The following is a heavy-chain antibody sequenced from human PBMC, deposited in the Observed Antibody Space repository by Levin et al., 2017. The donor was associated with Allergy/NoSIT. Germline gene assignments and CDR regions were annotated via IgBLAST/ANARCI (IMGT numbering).Heavy chain of an antibody. CDR1: GFTFSNSA. Sequence: LSLTCAASGFTFSNSAMNWVRQAPGRGLEWVSVISSSGGSTYSADSVKGRFTISRDNSKNTLYLQMNSLRAEDTAVYYCAKGDTYSSGWYGDYYYGLDVWGQGTTVTVSS. CDR3: AKGDTYSSGWYGDYYYGLDV. D-gene: IGHD6-19*01. CDR2: ISSSGGST. V-gene: IGHV3-23*01. J-gene: IGHJ6*02.